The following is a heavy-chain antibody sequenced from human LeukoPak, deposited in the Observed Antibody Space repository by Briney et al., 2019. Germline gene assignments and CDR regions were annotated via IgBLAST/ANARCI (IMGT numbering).Heavy chain of an antibody. V-gene: IGHV1-2*02. Sequence: GASVKVSCKASGYTFTGYYMHWVRQAPGQGLEWMGWINPNSGGTNYAQKFQGRVTMTRDTSISTAYMELSRLRSDDTAVYYCATFVAVAANPKFDYWGQGTLVTVSS. CDR3: ATFVAVAANPKFDY. D-gene: IGHD6-19*01. CDR1: GYTFTGYY. CDR2: INPNSGGT. J-gene: IGHJ4*02.